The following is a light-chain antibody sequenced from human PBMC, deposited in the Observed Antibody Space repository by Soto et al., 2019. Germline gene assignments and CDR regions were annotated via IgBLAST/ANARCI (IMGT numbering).Light chain of an antibody. CDR1: RGHSSYA. CDR3: QTWGTGIHVV. Sequence: QSVLTQSPSASASLGSSVKLTCTLSRGHSSYAIAWHQQQPEKGPRYLMKLDSDGSHTKGDAIPDRFSGSSSGAERYLTISSLQSEDEADYYCQTWGTGIHVVFGGGTKRTVL. J-gene: IGLJ2*01. V-gene: IGLV4-69*01. CDR2: LDSDGSH.